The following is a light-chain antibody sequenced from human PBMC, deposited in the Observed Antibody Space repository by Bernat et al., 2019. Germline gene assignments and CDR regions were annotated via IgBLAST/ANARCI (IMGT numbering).Light chain of an antibody. V-gene: IGKV1-5*03. Sequence: DIQMTQSPSTLSASVGDRVTITCRASQSISTWLAWYQQKPGKAPRLLIYGASGLEDGVPSRFSGRGSGTELTLTISSLQPDDSATYYCQQYDKNWSFGPGTKVHIK. J-gene: IGKJ1*01. CDR2: GAS. CDR1: QSISTW. CDR3: QQYDKNWS.